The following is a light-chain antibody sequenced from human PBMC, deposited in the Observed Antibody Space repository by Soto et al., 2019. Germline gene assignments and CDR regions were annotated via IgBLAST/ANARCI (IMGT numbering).Light chain of an antibody. V-gene: IGKV1-5*03. CDR3: QHYNSYSEA. CDR2: RAS. CDR1: QDIGTW. J-gene: IGKJ1*01. Sequence: DIQITPPPSTLSASGGDRVHNNCGASQDIGTWLAWYQQKPEKAPKVLIYRASTLKSGVPSRFSGSGSGTGFTLTISSLQPDDFATYYCQHYNSYSEAFGQGTKVDI.